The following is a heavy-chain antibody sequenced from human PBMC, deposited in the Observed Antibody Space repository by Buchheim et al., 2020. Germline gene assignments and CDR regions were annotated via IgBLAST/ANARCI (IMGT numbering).Heavy chain of an antibody. D-gene: IGHD6-6*01. CDR1: DDSISSGDYY. CDR3: SRGAAARPGY. Sequence: QVQLLESGPGLVKPLQTLSLTCSVSDDSISSGDYYWSWIRQHPGKGLEWIGYIYDTGRGSYNPSLRSRVTISMDTSKNQSFLELSFVTAADTAIYYCSRGAAARPGYWGQGIL. CDR2: IYDTGRG. V-gene: IGHV4-31*03. J-gene: IGHJ4*02.